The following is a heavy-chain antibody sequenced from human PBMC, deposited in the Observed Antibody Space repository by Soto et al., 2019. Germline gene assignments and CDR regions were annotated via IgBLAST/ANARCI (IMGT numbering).Heavy chain of an antibody. V-gene: IGHV1-69*01. CDR2: IIPVFGTT. CDR1: GGLFSSYA. CDR3: AMGGSPYVWFNEF. J-gene: IGHJ4*02. D-gene: IGHD3-16*01. Sequence: QVQLVQSGAEVKKRGSSMKISCKASGGLFSSYAISWVRQAPGQGLEWMGGIIPVFGTTNYAQKFQDRVTITADESTNTAYMDLSSLRSEDTAIYYCAMGGSPYVWFNEFWGQGTLDTVSS.